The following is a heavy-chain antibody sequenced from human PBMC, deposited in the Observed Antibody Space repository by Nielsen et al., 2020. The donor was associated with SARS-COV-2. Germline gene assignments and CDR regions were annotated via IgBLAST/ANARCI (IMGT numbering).Heavy chain of an antibody. J-gene: IGHJ4*02. CDR3: ARDQAAAGMWYFDY. CDR2: IYYSGST. CDR1: GGSISSSGYY. V-gene: IGHV4-31*03. D-gene: IGHD6-13*01. Sequence: SETLSLTCTVSGGSISSSGYYWTWIRQHPGKGLECIGYIYYSGSTYYNPSLKSRVTISVDTSKNQFSLKLSSVTAADTAVYYCARDQAAAGMWYFDYWGQGTQVTVSS.